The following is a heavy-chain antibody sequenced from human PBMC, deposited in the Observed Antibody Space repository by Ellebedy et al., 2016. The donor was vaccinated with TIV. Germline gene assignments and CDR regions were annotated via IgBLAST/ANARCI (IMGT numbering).Heavy chain of an antibody. CDR3: ANSILTGYHYDY. D-gene: IGHD3-9*01. V-gene: IGHV3-30*18. CDR1: GFTFSSYG. CDR2: ISYDGSNK. J-gene: IGHJ4*02. Sequence: GESLKISXAASGFTFSSYGMHWVRQAPGKGLEWVAVISYDGSNKYYADSVKGRFTISRDNSKNTLYLQMNSLRAEDTAVYYCANSILTGYHYDYWGQGTLVTVSS.